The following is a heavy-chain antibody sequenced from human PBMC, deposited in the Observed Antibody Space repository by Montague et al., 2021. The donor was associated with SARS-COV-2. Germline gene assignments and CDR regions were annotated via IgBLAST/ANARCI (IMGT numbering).Heavy chain of an antibody. D-gene: IGHD3-3*01. V-gene: IGHV4-34*01. J-gene: IGHJ4*02. CDR2: INHSGST. CDR3: ARGCQLRFLEWSSRQSTFDY. CDR1: GASISNANDY. Sequence: SETLSLTCSVSGASISNANDYWSWIRQPPGKGLEWIGEINHSGSTNYNPSLKSRVTTSVDTSKNQFSLKLSSVTAADTAVYYCARGCQLRFLEWSSRQSTFDYWGQGTLVTVSS.